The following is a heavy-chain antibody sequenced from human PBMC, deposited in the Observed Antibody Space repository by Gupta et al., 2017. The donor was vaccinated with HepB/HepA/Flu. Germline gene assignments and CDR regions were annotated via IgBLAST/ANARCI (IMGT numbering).Heavy chain of an antibody. CDR2: IYHSGTT. J-gene: IGHJ6*02. CDR3: ARDRSYYNDTEKYGKDV. D-gene: IGHD3-10*01. V-gene: IGHV4-4*02. CDR1: GASIISGNW. Sequence: VQLQESGPGMLQPSATLSLTCTVPGASIISGNWWSWVRQPQGKGLEWIGDIYHSGTTNTNPSLRSRLSISFAKTKNRFSLKVNNVNAADKAVYYCARDRSYYNDTEKYGKDVWGQGTTVTVSS.